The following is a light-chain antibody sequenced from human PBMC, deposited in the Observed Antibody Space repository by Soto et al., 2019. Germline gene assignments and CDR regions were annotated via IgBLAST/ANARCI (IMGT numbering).Light chain of an antibody. J-gene: IGLJ2*01. V-gene: IGLV2-14*01. Sequence: SALTQPASVSGSPGQSITISCTGTSSDVGGYNYVSWYQQHPGKAPKLMIYDVSNRPSGVSNRFSGSKSGNTASLTISGLQAEDEADYYCSSYTSSIPVVFGGGTKLTVL. CDR1: SSDVGGYNY. CDR2: DVS. CDR3: SSYTSSIPVV.